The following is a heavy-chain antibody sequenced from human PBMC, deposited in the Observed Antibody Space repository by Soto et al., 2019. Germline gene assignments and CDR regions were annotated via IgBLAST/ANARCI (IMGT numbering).Heavy chain of an antibody. V-gene: IGHV1-18*01. CDR1: GYTFTSEG. CDR2: ISAYNGNT. Sequence: ASGKVSCKASGYTFTSEGISWVRQAPGQRLEWMGWISAYNGNTNYAQKLQGTVTMTTETSTSTTYMERRSRRAEATAVYYRARFTSDSSGSSGYYSQDYWGQRTRESVS. J-gene: IGHJ4*02. CDR3: ARFTSDSSGSSGYYSQDY. D-gene: IGHD3-22*01.